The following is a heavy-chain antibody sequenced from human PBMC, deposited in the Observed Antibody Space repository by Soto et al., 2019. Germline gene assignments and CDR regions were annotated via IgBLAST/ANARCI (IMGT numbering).Heavy chain of an antibody. CDR1: GYTLTELS. Sequence: ASVKLSCKVSGYTLTELSMHWVRQAPGKGLEWMGGFDPEDGETIYAQKFQGRVTMTEDTSTDTAYMELSSLRSEDTAVYYCATDFRVGAVAGGIDAFDMWGQGTVVTVSS. CDR2: FDPEDGET. J-gene: IGHJ3*02. CDR3: ATDFRVGAVAGGIDAFDM. V-gene: IGHV1-24*01. D-gene: IGHD6-19*01.